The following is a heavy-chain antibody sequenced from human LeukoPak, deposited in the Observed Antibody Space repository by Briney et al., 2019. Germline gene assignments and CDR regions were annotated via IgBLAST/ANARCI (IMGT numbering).Heavy chain of an antibody. CDR2: INHSGST. D-gene: IGHD2-8*02. J-gene: IGHJ6*03. CDR3: ARAGVLGPRYYYYYMDV. CDR1: GGSFSGYY. V-gene: IGHV4-34*01. Sequence: SETLSLTCAVYGGSFSGYYWSWIRQPPGKGLEWIGEINHSGSTNYNPSLKSRVTMSVDTSKNQFSLKLSSVTAADTAVYYCARAGVLGPRYYYYYMDVWGKGTTVTVSS.